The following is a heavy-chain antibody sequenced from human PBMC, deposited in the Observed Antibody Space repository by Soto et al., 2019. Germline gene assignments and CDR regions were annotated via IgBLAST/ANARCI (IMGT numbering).Heavy chain of an antibody. V-gene: IGHV4-59*08. CDR3: ASRYGQRMDY. CDR1: GGSISSYY. D-gene: IGHD4-17*01. Sequence: QVQLQESGPGLVKPSETLSLTCTVSGGSISSYYWSWIRQPQGKGLEWIRYINYSASTNYHPPLTRRGNTSENPTKNQFPLNLSTVTVAEPAVYYCASRYGQRMDYWGQGTLVPVSS. J-gene: IGHJ4*02. CDR2: INYSAST.